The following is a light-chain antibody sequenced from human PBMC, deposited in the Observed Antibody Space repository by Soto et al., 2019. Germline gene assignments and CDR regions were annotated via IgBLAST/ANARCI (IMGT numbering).Light chain of an antibody. CDR2: EGS. CDR1: SSDVGSYNV. V-gene: IGLV2-23*01. Sequence: QSALTQPASVSGSPGQSITISCTGTSSDVGSYNVVSWYQQNPGKAPKLMIYEGSKRPSGVSNRFSGSKSGNTASLTISGLQAEDEADYYCCSFAGDRMWVFGGGTKVTVL. CDR3: CSFAGDRMWV. J-gene: IGLJ3*02.